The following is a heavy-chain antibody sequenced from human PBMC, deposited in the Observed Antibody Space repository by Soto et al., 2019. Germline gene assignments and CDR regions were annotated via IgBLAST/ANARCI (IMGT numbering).Heavy chain of an antibody. CDR2: ISSSGGSA. Sequence: PGGSLRLSCAASGFTFSSYAMSWVRQAPGKGLEWVSAISSSGGSAYYADSVKGRFTISRDNSKNTLYLQMNSLRVEDTAVYYCAKYPAATIGYYYYMDVWGKGTTVTVSS. CDR1: GFTFSSYA. J-gene: IGHJ6*03. D-gene: IGHD6-25*01. CDR3: AKYPAATIGYYYYMDV. V-gene: IGHV3-23*01.